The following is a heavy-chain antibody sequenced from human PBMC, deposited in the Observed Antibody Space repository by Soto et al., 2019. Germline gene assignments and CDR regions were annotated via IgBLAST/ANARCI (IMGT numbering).Heavy chain of an antibody. J-gene: IGHJ6*02. CDR2: IDWDDDK. CDR1: GFSLSTSGMC. D-gene: IGHD6-13*01. V-gene: IGHV2-70*01. CDR3: ARIRVAARLAGYYYGMDV. Sequence: SGPTLVNPTQTLTLTCTFSGFSLSTSGMCVSWIRQPPGKALEWLALIDWDDDKYYSTSLKTRLTISKDTSKNQVVLTMTNMDPVDTATFYCARIRVAARLAGYYYGMDVWGQGTTVTVSS.